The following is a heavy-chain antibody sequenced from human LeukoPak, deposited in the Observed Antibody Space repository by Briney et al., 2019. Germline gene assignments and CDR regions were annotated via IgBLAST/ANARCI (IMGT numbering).Heavy chain of an antibody. CDR1: GFTFSSYA. CDR3: ARWEDSSGYAFDY. V-gene: IGHV3-64*01. D-gene: IGHD3-22*01. CDR2: ISSNGGST. Sequence: GTLRLSCSASGFTFSSYAMHWVRQGPGKGLEYVSAISSNGGSTYYANSVKGRFTISRDNSKNTLYLQMGSLRAEDMAVYYCARWEDSSGYAFDYWGQGTLVTVSS. J-gene: IGHJ4*02.